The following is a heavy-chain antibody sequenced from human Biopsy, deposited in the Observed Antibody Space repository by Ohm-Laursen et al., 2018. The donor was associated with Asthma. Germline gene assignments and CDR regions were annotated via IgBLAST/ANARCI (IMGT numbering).Heavy chain of an antibody. CDR3: ARSYDTDSYPVLVLDY. J-gene: IGHJ4*02. CDR1: GGTFSNFA. D-gene: IGHD3-22*01. CDR2: ILTKFDIT. Sequence: SSVKVSCNVPGGTFSNFAFSWVRQAPGHGLEWMGTILTKFDITSYAEKFQGRVTITADKSTSTTYMELSRLRSEDTAVYYCARSYDTDSYPVLVLDYWGQGTLVTVSS. V-gene: IGHV1-69*04.